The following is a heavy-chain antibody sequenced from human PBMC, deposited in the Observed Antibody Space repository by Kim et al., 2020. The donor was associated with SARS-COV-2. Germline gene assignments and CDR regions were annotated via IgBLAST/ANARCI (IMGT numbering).Heavy chain of an antibody. Sequence: DSVKGRFTISRDNSKNTLYLQMNSLRAEDTAVYYCAKDPIVGAIAEYFQHWGQGTLVTVSS. CDR3: AKDPIVGAIAEYFQH. V-gene: IGHV3-23*01. D-gene: IGHD1-26*01. J-gene: IGHJ1*01.